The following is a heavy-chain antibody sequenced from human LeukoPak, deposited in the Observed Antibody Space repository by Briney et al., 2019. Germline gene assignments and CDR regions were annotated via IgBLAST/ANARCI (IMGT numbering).Heavy chain of an antibody. J-gene: IGHJ3*02. V-gene: IGHV3-7*04. Sequence: GGSLRLSCAASGFTFSGFWMRWVRQAPGKGLEWVATINQDGSDKHYVDSVTGRFTISKDNAKTSLYLQMNSLRAEDTAVYYCARVQYNACDIWGQRTMVTVSS. CDR3: ARVQYNACDI. D-gene: IGHD5-24*01. CDR2: INQDGSDK. CDR1: GFTFSGFW.